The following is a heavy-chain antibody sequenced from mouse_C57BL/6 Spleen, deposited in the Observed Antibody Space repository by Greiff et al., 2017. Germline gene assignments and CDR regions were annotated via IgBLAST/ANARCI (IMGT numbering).Heavy chain of an antibody. J-gene: IGHJ2*01. CDR1: GYTFTDYE. CDR2: IDPETGGT. Sequence: VKLVESGAELVRPGASVTLSCKASGYTFTDYEMHWVKQTPVHGLEWIGAIDPETGGTAYNQKFKGKAILTADKSSSTAYMELRSLTSEDSAVYYCTRESYWGQGTTLTVSS. CDR3: TRESY. V-gene: IGHV1-15*01.